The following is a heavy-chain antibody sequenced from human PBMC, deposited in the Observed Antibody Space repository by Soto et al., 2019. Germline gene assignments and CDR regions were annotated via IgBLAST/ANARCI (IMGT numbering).Heavy chain of an antibody. Sequence: MDWVRQAPGKGLEWVAVISYDGRNKYYADSVKGRFTISRDNSKNTLYLEMNSLRAEDTAVYYCAKGGSISARYFDYWGQGTLATVSS. V-gene: IGHV3-30*18. J-gene: IGHJ4*02. CDR2: ISYDGRNK. CDR3: AKGGSISARYFDY. D-gene: IGHD6-6*01.